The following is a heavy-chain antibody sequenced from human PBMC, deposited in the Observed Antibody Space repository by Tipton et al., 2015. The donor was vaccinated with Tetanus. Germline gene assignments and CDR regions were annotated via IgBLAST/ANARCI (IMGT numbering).Heavy chain of an antibody. D-gene: IGHD3-22*01. V-gene: IGHV3-30*03. CDR1: GFSFSSYG. J-gene: IGHJ6*02. Sequence: QLVQSGGGLTQPGGSLRLSCAASGFSFSSYGMHWVRQAPGKGLDWVSLISSDGSDTYSADSVKGRFTISRDNSKNTLYLQMNSLRVEDTAVYYCARDGITMTSYYYYGMDVWGQGTTVTVSS. CDR2: ISSDGSDT. CDR3: ARDGITMTSYYYYGMDV.